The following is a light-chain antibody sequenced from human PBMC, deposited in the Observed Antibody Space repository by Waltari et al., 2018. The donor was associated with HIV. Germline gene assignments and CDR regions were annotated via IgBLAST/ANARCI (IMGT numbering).Light chain of an antibody. V-gene: IGLV2-14*03. CDR1: NTHIGAFDL. CDR2: GVT. J-gene: IGLJ3*02. CDR3: SSYSTLKTIL. Sequence: QSALTQPASVSGSPGQSVPISCTGGNTHIGAFDLFSWYQQRSGEAPQLIIFGVTSRPSGVSSRFSGFKSGHTASLTISGLHDGDEAYYFCSSYSTLKTILFGGGTKLTV.